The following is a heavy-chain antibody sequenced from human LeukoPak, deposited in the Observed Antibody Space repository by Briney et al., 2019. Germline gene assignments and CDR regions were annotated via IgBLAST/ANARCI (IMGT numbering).Heavy chain of an antibody. V-gene: IGHV1-8*03. J-gene: IGHJ3*02. CDR3: VSGFGELSAIDAFDI. CDR2: MNPNSGNT. D-gene: IGHD3-10*01. Sequence: GASVKVSCKASGYTFTSYDINWVRQATGQGLEWMGWMNPNSGNTGYAQKFQGRVTITRNTSISTAYMELSSLRSEDTAVYYCVSGFGELSAIDAFDIWGQGTMVTVSS. CDR1: GYTFTSYD.